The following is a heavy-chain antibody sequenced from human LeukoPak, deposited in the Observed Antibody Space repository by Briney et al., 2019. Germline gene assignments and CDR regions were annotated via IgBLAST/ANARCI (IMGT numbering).Heavy chain of an antibody. CDR1: GYSLSSGYY. CDR3: ARNYYYYYGMDV. V-gene: IGHV4-38-2*02. CDR2: IYHSGST. J-gene: IGHJ6*02. Sequence: SGTLSLTCTVSGYSLSSGYYWGWIRQPPGKGLEWIGSIYHSGSTYYNPSLKSRVTISVDTSKNQFSLKLSSVTAADTAVYYCARNYYYYYGMDVWGQGTTVTVSS.